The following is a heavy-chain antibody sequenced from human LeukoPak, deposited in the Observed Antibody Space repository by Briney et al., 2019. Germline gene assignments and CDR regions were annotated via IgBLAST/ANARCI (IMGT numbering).Heavy chain of an antibody. V-gene: IGHV3-43*02. J-gene: IGHJ5*02. CDR3: AKDITGDRRDWFDP. D-gene: IGHD7-27*01. CDR2: ISGDGGST. Sequence: GGSLRLSCAASGFTFDDYAMHWVRQAPGKGLEWVSLISGDGGSTYYADSVKGRFTISRDNSKNSLYPQMNSLRTEDTALYYCAKDITGDRRDWFDPWGQGTLVTVSS. CDR1: GFTFDDYA.